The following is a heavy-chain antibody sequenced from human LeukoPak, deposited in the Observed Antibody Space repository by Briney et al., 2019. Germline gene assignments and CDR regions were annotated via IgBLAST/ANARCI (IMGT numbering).Heavy chain of an antibody. Sequence: SETLSLTCTVSGGSISSYYWSWIRQPPGKGLEWIGYIYYSGSTNYNPSLKSRVTISVDTSKNQFSLKLSSVTAADTAVYYCARVASRYYYYGMDVWGQGTTVTVSS. CDR1: GGSISSYY. J-gene: IGHJ6*02. V-gene: IGHV4-59*08. CDR2: IYYSGST. CDR3: ARVASRYYYYGMDV.